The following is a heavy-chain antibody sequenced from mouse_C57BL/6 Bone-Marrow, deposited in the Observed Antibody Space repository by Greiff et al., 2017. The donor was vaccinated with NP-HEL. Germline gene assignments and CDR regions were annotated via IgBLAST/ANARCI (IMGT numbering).Heavy chain of an antibody. CDR3: AREGGLRRRTYAMDY. D-gene: IGHD2-4*01. CDR1: GFTFSDYY. Sequence: EVNVVESEGGLVQPGSSMKLSCTASGFTFSDYYMAWVRQVPEKGLEWVANINYDGSSTYYLDSLKSRFIISTDNAKNILYLQMSSLKSEDTATYYCAREGGLRRRTYAMDYWGQGTSVTVSS. CDR2: INYDGSST. V-gene: IGHV5-16*01. J-gene: IGHJ4*01.